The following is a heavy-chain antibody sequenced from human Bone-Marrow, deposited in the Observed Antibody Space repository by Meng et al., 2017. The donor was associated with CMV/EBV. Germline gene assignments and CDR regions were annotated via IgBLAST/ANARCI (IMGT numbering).Heavy chain of an antibody. V-gene: IGHV3-7*04. CDR2: IKQDGSEK. J-gene: IGHJ4*02. CDR1: GFRFDDCG. CDR3: ARGYHLDY. Sequence: GESLKISCAASGFRFDDCGMHWVRQTPGKGLEWVANIKQDGSEKYYVDSVKGRFTISRDNAKNSLYLQINSLRAEDTAVYYCARGYHLDYWGQGTLVTVSS. D-gene: IGHD1-14*01.